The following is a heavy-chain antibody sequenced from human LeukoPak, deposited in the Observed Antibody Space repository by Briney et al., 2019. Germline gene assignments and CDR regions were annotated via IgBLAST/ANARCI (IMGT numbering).Heavy chain of an antibody. CDR1: GYTFTSYG. V-gene: IGHV1-18*01. CDR2: ISAYNGDT. CDR3: ARGLASADYGDYPDY. D-gene: IGHD4-17*01. Sequence: ASVKVSCKASGYTFTSYGISWVRQAPGQGLEWMGWISAYNGDTNYAQKLQGRVTMTTDTSTSTAYMELRSLRSDDTAMYYCARGLASADYGDYPDYWGQGTLVTVSS. J-gene: IGHJ4*02.